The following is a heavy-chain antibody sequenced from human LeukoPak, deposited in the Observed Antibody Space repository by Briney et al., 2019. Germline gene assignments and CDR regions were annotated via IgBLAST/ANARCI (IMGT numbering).Heavy chain of an antibody. CDR1: GFTFSSYA. J-gene: IGHJ4*02. CDR3: AKKAGYDSMSIDY. CDR2: ISGSGGST. Sequence: GASLRLSCAASGFTFSSYAMGWVRQAPGKGLEWVSAISGSGGSTYYADSVKGRFTISRDNSKNTLYLQMNSLRAEDTAVYYCAKKAGYDSMSIDYWGQGTLVTVSS. V-gene: IGHV3-23*01. D-gene: IGHD3-22*01.